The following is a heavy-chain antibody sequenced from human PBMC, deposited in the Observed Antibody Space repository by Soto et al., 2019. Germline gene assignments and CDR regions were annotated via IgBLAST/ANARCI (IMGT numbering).Heavy chain of an antibody. CDR2: ISYDGSNK. D-gene: IGHD6-13*01. J-gene: IGHJ4*02. CDR1: GFTFSSYA. V-gene: IGHV3-30-3*02. Sequence: PGGSLRLSCAASGFTFSSYAMHWVRQAPGKGLEWVAVISYDGSNKYYADSVKGRFTISRDNSKNTLYLQMNSLRAEDTAVYYCAKTFISSWYLSDYWGQGTLVTVSS. CDR3: AKTFISSWYLSDY.